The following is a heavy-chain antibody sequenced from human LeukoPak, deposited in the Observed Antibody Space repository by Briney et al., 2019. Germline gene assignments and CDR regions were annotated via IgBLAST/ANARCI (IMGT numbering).Heavy chain of an antibody. J-gene: IGHJ4*02. V-gene: IGHV4-61*02. CDR2: IYTSGST. Sequence: SETLSLTCTVTGGSISSGSYYWSWIRQPAGKGLEWIGRIYTSGSTNYNPSLKSRVTISVDTSKNQFSLKLSSVTAADTAVYYCARGRYAAGQFDYWGQGTLVTVSS. CDR1: GGSISSGSYY. CDR3: ARGRYAAGQFDY. D-gene: IGHD6-13*01.